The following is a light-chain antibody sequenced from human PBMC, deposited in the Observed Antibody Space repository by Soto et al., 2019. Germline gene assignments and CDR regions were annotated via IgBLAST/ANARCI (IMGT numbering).Light chain of an antibody. V-gene: IGLV2-14*01. CDR2: EVS. CDR3: SSYTSGSTWV. J-gene: IGLJ3*02. Sequence: QSALTQPASVSGSPGQSITISCTGTSSDVGAYNHVSWYQQHPGKAPKLMIYEVSNRPSGVSNRFSGSKSGNTASLTISGLQAEVEGDYYCSSYTSGSTWVFGGGTKLTVL. CDR1: SSDVGAYNH.